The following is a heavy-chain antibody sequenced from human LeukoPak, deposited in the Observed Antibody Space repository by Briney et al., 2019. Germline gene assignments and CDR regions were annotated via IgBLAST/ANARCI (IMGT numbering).Heavy chain of an antibody. Sequence: RASETLSLTCTVSGGSISSGGYYWRWIRQHPGKGLEWIGYIYYSGSTYYNPSLKSRVTISLDTSKNQFSLKLSSVTAADTAVYYCARDNYSFDYWGQGTLVTASS. D-gene: IGHD4-11*01. CDR1: GGSISSGGYY. J-gene: IGHJ4*02. V-gene: IGHV4-31*03. CDR2: IYYSGST. CDR3: ARDNYSFDY.